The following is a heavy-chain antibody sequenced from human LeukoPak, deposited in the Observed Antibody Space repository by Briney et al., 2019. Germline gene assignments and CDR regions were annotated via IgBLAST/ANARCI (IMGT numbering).Heavy chain of an antibody. J-gene: IGHJ4*02. D-gene: IGHD3-3*01. CDR1: GFTVSSHY. CDR3: ARGPHYDFWSGYSYYFDY. Sequence: PGGSLRLSCAASGFTVSSHYMSWVRQAPGKGLEWVSVIYSGGSTYYADSVKGRFTISRDNSKNTLYLQMNSLRAEDTAVYYCARGPHYDFWSGYSYYFDYWGQGTLVTVSS. CDR2: IYSGGST. V-gene: IGHV3-53*01.